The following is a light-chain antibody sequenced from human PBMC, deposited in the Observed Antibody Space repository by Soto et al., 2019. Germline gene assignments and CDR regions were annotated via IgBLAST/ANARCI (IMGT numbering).Light chain of an antibody. CDR2: GTS. V-gene: IGKV3-20*01. J-gene: IGKJ1*01. CDR1: QPISNAF. Sequence: DIALTQSPGTLSVSPGGRATLSCRASQPISNAFLAWYQQKPGQAPRLLISGTSNRAASIPDRFSGSGSGTDFTLTISSLEPEDFAVYYCQQYYNTGTFGQGTKVEI. CDR3: QQYYNTGT.